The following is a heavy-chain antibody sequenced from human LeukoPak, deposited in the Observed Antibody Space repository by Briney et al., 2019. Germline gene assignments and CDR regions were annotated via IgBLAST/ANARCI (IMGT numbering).Heavy chain of an antibody. CDR3: TRYNNDHFDY. V-gene: IGHV3-33*01. D-gene: IGHD1-14*01. J-gene: IGHJ4*02. CDR2: IAYDRSRA. Sequence: QAGGSLRLSCAGSGFTFGGYGMHWFRQTPGKGLEWVAVIAYDRSRAFYADSVKGRFTISRDNSKNTMSVQMDDLRAEDTAVYYCTRYNNDHFDYWGQGTLVTVSS. CDR1: GFTFGGYG.